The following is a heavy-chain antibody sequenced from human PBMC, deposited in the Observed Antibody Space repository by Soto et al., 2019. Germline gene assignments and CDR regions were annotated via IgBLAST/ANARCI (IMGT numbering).Heavy chain of an antibody. CDR2: ISYDGSNK. J-gene: IGHJ6*02. CDR1: GFTFSSYG. CDR3: AKDNRSSPYYYYGMDV. D-gene: IGHD6-13*01. Sequence: QVQLVESGGGVVQPGRSLRLSCAASGFTFSSYGMHWVRQAPGKGLEWVAVISYDGSNKYYADSVKGRFTISRDNSKNTLYLQMNGLRAEDTAVYYCAKDNRSSPYYYYGMDVWGQGTTVTVSS. V-gene: IGHV3-30*18.